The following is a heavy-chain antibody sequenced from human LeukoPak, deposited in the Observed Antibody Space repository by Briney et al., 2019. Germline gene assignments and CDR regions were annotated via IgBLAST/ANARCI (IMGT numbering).Heavy chain of an antibody. CDR3: ARRVAVARRDAFDI. D-gene: IGHD6-19*01. Sequence: ASVKVSCKASGYTFTAYYMHWVRQAPGQGLEWMGWINPNSGGTNYAQNFQGRVTMTRDTSISTAYMELSRLRSDDTAVYYCARRVAVARRDAFDIWGQGTMVTVSS. CDR2: INPNSGGT. J-gene: IGHJ3*02. V-gene: IGHV1-2*02. CDR1: GYTFTAYY.